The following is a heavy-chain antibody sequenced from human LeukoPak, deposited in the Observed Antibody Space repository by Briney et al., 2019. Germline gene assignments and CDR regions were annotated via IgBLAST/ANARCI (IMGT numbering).Heavy chain of an antibody. V-gene: IGHV3-30*03. D-gene: IGHD4-17*01. CDR3: AANPNDYGDYGLGYAFDI. CDR2: ISYDGSNK. J-gene: IGHJ3*02. Sequence: GGSLRLSCAASGFTFSSYWMSWVRQAPGKGLEWVAVISYDGSNKYYADSVKGRFTISRDNSKNTLYLQMNSLRAEDTAVYYCAANPNDYGDYGLGYAFDIWGQGTMVTVSS. CDR1: GFTFSSYW.